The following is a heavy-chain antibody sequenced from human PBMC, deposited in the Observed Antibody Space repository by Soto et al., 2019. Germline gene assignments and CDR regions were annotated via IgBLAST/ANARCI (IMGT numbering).Heavy chain of an antibody. Sequence: QITLKESGPTLVKPTQTLTLTCTFSGFSLTTRGVGVGWIRQPPGKALECLALIYWDDDKRYSPSLQSRLSTXQXTXXNQVVLTMTNVDPVDTATYYCAHIPNYYQYDWFDPWGQGTLVSVSS. CDR1: GFSLTTRGVG. V-gene: IGHV2-5*02. CDR2: IYWDDDK. CDR3: AHIPNYYQYDWFDP. D-gene: IGHD3-16*01. J-gene: IGHJ5*02.